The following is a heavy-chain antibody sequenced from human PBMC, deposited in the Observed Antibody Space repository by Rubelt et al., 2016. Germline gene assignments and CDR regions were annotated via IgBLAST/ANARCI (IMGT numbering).Heavy chain of an antibody. V-gene: IGHV4-34*01. CDR1: GGSFSGYY. Sequence: QVQLQQWGAGLLKPSETLSLTCAVYGGSFSGYYWSWIRQPPGKGLEWIGEINHSGSTNYNPSLKSRVTISVDTSKNQFSLKLSSVTAADTAVYYCARAPGWLRSNWFDPWGQGTLVTVSS. CDR3: ARAPGWLRSNWFDP. J-gene: IGHJ5*02. CDR2: INHSGST. D-gene: IGHD5-12*01.